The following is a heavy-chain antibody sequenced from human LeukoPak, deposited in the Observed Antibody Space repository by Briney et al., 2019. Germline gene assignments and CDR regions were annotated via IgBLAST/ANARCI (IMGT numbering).Heavy chain of an antibody. Sequence: SETLSLTFTVSGGSVSSGGYYWSWIRQSPGKGLEWIGYIYHTGSTYYNPSLKSRVTMSVDTSKNQFSLKLSSVTAADTAVYYCVGQSGWLRSSADYWGQGTLVTVSS. CDR3: VGQSGWLRSSADY. J-gene: IGHJ4*02. CDR1: GGSVSSGGYY. V-gene: IGHV4-30-2*06. D-gene: IGHD5-12*01. CDR2: IYHTGST.